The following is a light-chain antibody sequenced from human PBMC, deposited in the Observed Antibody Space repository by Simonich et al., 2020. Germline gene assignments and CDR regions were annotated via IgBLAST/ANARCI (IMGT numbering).Light chain of an antibody. CDR2: AAS. CDR3: QQYNSYHT. Sequence: DIQMTQSPSSLSASVGDRVTITCRASQGISNSLAWYQQKPWKAPKLLLYAASRLESGVPSRFSGSGSGTEFTLTISSVQPDDFATYYCQQYNSYHTFGQGTKLEIK. V-gene: IGKV1-NL1*01. CDR1: QGISNS. J-gene: IGKJ2*01.